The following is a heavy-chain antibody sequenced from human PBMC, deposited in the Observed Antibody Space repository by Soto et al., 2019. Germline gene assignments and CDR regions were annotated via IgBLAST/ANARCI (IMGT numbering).Heavy chain of an antibody. Sequence: QVQLVESGGGVVQPGRSLRLSCAASGFTFSSYGMHWVRQAPGKGLEWVAVISYDGSNKYYADSVKGRFTISRDNSKNTLYLQINSLRAEDTAVYYCAKDSSGYSFDYWGQGTLVTVSS. D-gene: IGHD3-22*01. CDR3: AKDSSGYSFDY. V-gene: IGHV3-30*18. CDR1: GFTFSSYG. J-gene: IGHJ4*02. CDR2: ISYDGSNK.